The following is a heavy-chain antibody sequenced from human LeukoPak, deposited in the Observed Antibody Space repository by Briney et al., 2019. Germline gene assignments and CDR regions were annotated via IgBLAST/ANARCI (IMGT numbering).Heavy chain of an antibody. Sequence: PSETLSLTCTVSGGSISSSSYYWGWIRQPPGKGLEWIGSIYYSGSTYYNPFLKSRVTISVDTSKNQFSLKLSSVTAADTAVYYCARHVGNYYDSSGCFDYWGQGTLVTVSS. J-gene: IGHJ4*02. V-gene: IGHV4-39*01. D-gene: IGHD3-22*01. CDR3: ARHVGNYYDSSGCFDY. CDR1: GGSISSSSYY. CDR2: IYYSGST.